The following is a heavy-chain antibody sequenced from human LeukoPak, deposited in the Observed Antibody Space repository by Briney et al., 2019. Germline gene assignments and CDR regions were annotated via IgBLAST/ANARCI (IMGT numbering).Heavy chain of an antibody. V-gene: IGHV3-33*01. D-gene: IGHD2-2*02. CDR3: ARVGRGVLYTFDY. Sequence: GGSLRLSCAASGFTFSSYGMHWVRQAPGKGLEWVAVIWYDGSNKYYADSVKGRFTISRDNSKNTLYLQMNSLRAEDTAVYYRARVGRGVLYTFDYWGQGTLVTVSS. CDR2: IWYDGSNK. J-gene: IGHJ4*02. CDR1: GFTFSSYG.